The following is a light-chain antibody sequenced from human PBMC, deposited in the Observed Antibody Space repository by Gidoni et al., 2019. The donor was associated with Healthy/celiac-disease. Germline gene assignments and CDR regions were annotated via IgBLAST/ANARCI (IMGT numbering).Light chain of an antibody. V-gene: IGKV3D-15*01. CDR1: QLVSSN. CDR3: QQYNNWPFT. J-gene: IGKJ3*01. Sequence: EIVMTKSPATLSVSPGERATLSCRASQLVSSNLAWYQQKPGQAPRLLIYGASTRATGIPARFSGSGSGTEFTLTISSLQSEDFAVYYCQQYNNWPFTFGPGTKVDIK. CDR2: GAS.